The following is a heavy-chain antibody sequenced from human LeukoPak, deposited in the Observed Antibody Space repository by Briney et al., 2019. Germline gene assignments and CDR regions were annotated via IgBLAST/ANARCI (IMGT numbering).Heavy chain of an antibody. V-gene: IGHV4-4*07. D-gene: IGHD3-3*01. CDR3: ARGVFGVASGYYYMDV. CDR2: IYTSGST. Sequence: SETLSLTCTVSGGSISSYYWSWIRQPAGKGLEWIGRIYTSGSTNYNPSLKSRVTMSVDTSKNQFSLKLSSVTAADTAVYYCARGVFGVASGYYYMDVWGKGTTVTVSS. CDR1: GGSISSYY. J-gene: IGHJ6*03.